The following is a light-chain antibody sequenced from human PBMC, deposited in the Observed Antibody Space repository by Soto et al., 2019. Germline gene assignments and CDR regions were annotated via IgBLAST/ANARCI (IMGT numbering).Light chain of an antibody. V-gene: IGKV1-9*01. Sequence: IQLTQSQSSLSASAVDRGCITCRASQGISSYLGWYQQKPGKAPNLLIYDASTLHSGVPSRFRGVGSGTDFTLPISRLQPEDFATYYCQQVNVYPSTFGGGTKVDI. CDR2: DAS. J-gene: IGKJ4*01. CDR3: QQVNVYPST. CDR1: QGISSY.